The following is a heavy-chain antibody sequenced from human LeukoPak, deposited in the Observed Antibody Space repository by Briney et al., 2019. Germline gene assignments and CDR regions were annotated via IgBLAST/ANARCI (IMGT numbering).Heavy chain of an antibody. V-gene: IGHV1-2*02. J-gene: IGHJ4*02. CDR2: INPNSGGT. D-gene: IGHD5-24*01. CDR3: ARTPRNGHIEGY. CDR1: GYTFTGYY. Sequence: GASVKVSCKASGYTFTGYYMHWVRQAPGQGLEWMGWINPNSGGTNYAQKFQGRVTMTRDTSISTAYMELSSLRSEDTALYYCARTPRNGHIEGYWGQGTLVTVSS.